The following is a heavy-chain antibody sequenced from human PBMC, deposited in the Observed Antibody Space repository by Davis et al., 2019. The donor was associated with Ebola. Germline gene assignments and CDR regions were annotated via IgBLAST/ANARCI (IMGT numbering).Heavy chain of an antibody. CDR1: GYTFTSYG. CDR2: ISAYNGNT. V-gene: IGHV1-18*01. D-gene: IGHD3-10*01. J-gene: IGHJ5*02. Sequence: ASVTVSCMASGYTFTSYGISWVRQAPGQGLEWMGWISAYNGNTNYAQNLQGRVTMTTDTSTSTAYMEVRSLRYDDTAVYYCARAVTMVLPSGWFDPWGQGTLVTVSS. CDR3: ARAVTMVLPSGWFDP.